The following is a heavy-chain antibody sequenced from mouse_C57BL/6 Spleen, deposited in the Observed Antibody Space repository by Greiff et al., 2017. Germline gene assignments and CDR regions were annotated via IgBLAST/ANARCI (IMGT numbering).Heavy chain of an antibody. CDR2: ISSGSSTI. CDR1: GFTFSDYG. Sequence: EVKLMESGGGLVKPGGSLKLSCAASGFTFSDYGMHWVRQAPEKGLEWVAYISSGSSTIYYADTGKGRFTISRDNAKNTLFLQMTSLRSEDTAMYYCARGGYYDAMDYWGQGTSVTVSS. J-gene: IGHJ4*01. CDR3: ARGGYYDAMDY. D-gene: IGHD2-2*01. V-gene: IGHV5-17*01.